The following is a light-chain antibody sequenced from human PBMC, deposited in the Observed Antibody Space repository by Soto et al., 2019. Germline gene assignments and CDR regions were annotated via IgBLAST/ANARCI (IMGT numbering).Light chain of an antibody. CDR1: SIDIAPYNY. CDR3: SSYKSRTNYV. V-gene: IGLV2-14*01. J-gene: IGLJ1*01. CDR2: EVS. Sequence: QSVLTQPRSVSGSPGQSVTISCTGTSIDIAPYNYVSWYQQHPGKAPKLIIYEVSYRPSGISNRFSGSKSGNTASLTISGLQADEEADYYCSSYKSRTNYVFGTRTKVTV.